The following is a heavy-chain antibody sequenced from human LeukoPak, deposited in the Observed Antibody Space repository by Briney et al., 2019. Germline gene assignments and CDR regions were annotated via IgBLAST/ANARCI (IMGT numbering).Heavy chain of an antibody. V-gene: IGHV3-33*01. CDR3: ARDGYCSSTSCYKGDYYYYGMDV. J-gene: IGHJ6*02. Sequence: GRSLRLSCAASGFTFSSYGMHWVRQAPGKGLEGVAVIWYDGSNKYYADSVKGRFTISRDNSKNTLYLQMNSLRAEDTAVYYCARDGYCSSTSCYKGDYYYYGMDVWGQGTTVTVSS. CDR2: IWYDGSNK. D-gene: IGHD2-2*02. CDR1: GFTFSSYG.